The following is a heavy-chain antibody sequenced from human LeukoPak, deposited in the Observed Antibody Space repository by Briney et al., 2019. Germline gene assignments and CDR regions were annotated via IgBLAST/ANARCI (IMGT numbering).Heavy chain of an antibody. CDR2: IYYSGST. V-gene: IGHV4-59*01. J-gene: IGHJ6*02. CDR1: GGSISSYY. D-gene: IGHD7-27*01. CDR3: ARTGKNWETGYGMDV. Sequence: SDTLSLTCTVSGGSISSYYWSWIRQPPGKGLEWIGFIYYSGSTNYNPSLKSRVSISVDTFKNQFSLKLSSVTAADTAVYYCARTGKNWETGYGMDVWGQGTTVTVSS.